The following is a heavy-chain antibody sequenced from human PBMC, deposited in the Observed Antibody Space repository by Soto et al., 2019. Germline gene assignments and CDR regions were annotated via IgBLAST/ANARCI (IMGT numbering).Heavy chain of an antibody. CDR3: ARDRGADGMDV. CDR1: GYTFTSYC. CDR2: FRAYNGNT. J-gene: IGHJ6*02. V-gene: IGHV1-18*01. Sequence: QVQLVQSGAEVKKPGASVKVSCKASGYTFTSYCISWVRQAPGQGLEWMGWFRAYNGNTNYAQKLQGRVTMTPDTTTSTSYMELRSLRCDDTAVYSCARDRGADGMDVGGQWNTVTVSS.